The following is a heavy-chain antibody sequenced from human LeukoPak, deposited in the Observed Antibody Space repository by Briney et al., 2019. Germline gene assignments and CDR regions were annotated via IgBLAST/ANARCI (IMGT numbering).Heavy chain of an antibody. J-gene: IGHJ4*02. CDR3: ARGTWSSSIDY. CDR2: IYYGGT. D-gene: IGHD6-6*01. CDR1: GGSISSGYYY. Sequence: PSQTLSLTCTVSGGSISSGYYYWSWIRQPPGKGLEYIGYIYYGGTYYNPSLKSRVTISVDTSKNQFSLKLSSVTAADTAVYYCARGTWSSSIDYWGQGTLVTVSS. V-gene: IGHV4-30-4*01.